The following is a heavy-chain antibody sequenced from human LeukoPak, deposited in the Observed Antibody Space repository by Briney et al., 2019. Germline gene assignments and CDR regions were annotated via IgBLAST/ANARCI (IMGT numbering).Heavy chain of an antibody. CDR1: GFTFSSYS. V-gene: IGHV3-21*01. CDR3: ARVVGDYGDHHDAFDI. Sequence: GGSLRLSCAASGFTFSSYSMNWVRQAPGKGLEWVSSISSSSSYIYYAESVKGRFTISRDNAKNSLYLQMNSLRAEDTAVYYCARVVGDYGDHHDAFDIWGQGTMVTVSS. D-gene: IGHD4-17*01. CDR2: ISSSSSYI. J-gene: IGHJ3*02.